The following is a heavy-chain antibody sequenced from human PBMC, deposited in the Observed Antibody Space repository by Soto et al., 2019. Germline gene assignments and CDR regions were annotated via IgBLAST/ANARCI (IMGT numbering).Heavy chain of an antibody. Sequence: EVQLVESGGGLVQPGGSLRLFCAASGFTFSNYWMHWVRQAPGEGLVWVSRIDSYGSTTNYADSVKGRFTVSRDNARNTLYLQMNSLRAEETAIYYCARGGLHAYYKDNWGQGILVTVSS. J-gene: IGHJ4*02. D-gene: IGHD3-10*01. CDR1: GFTFSNYW. CDR3: ARGGLHAYYKDN. V-gene: IGHV3-74*01. CDR2: IDSYGSTT.